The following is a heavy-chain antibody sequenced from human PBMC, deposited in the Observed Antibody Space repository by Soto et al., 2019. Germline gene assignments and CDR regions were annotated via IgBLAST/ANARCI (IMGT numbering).Heavy chain of an antibody. D-gene: IGHD5-18*01. V-gene: IGHV4-4*07. CDR2: IYTSGST. CDR1: GGSISSYY. J-gene: IGHJ4*02. CDR3: AREGKESGYSYGYGY. Sequence: QVQLQESGPGLVKPSETLSLTCTVSGGSISSYYWCWIRQPAGKGLEWIGRIYTSGSTNYNPSLKIRVTMSVDTSKNQFSLKLSSVTAADTAVYYCAREGKESGYSYGYGYWGQGTLVTVSS.